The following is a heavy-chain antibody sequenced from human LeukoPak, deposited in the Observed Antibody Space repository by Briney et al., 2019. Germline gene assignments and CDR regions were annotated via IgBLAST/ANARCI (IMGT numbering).Heavy chain of an antibody. CDR2: XYYSGST. CDR1: GGSITXXXYF. Sequence: LXCXVSGGSITXXXYFXXXIXXXXGXXXXWXXXXYYSGSTYYNPSLKSRVTISVDTSKNQFSLKLSSVTAADTAVYYCARVVVGELFFYYYGMDVWGQGTTVTVSS. V-gene: IGHV4-30-4*01. J-gene: IGHJ6*02. D-gene: IGHD3-10*01. CDR3: ARVVVGELFFYYYGMDV.